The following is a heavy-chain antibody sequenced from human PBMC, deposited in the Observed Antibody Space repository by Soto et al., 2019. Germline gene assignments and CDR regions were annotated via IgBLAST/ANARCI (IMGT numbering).Heavy chain of an antibody. D-gene: IGHD5-12*01. J-gene: IGHJ6*02. Sequence: ASVKVSCKASGYTFTGYYMHWVRQAPGQGLEWMGWINPNSGGTNYAQKFQGWVTMTRDTSISTAYMELSRLRSDDTAVYYCAGDRGVATNYYYYGMDVWGQGTTVTVSS. CDR2: INPNSGGT. CDR1: GYTFTGYY. V-gene: IGHV1-2*04. CDR3: AGDRGVATNYYYYGMDV.